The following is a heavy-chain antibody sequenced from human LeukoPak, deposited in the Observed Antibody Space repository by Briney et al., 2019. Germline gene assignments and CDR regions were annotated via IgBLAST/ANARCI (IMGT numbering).Heavy chain of an antibody. Sequence: GGSLRLSCAASGFTFSSYSMNWVRQAPGKGLEWVSSISSSSSYIYYADSVKGRFTISRDNAKNSLYLQMNSLRAEDTAVYYCASPPGIAAAVDYWGQGTLVTVSS. CDR1: GFTFSSYS. CDR3: ASPPGIAAAVDY. D-gene: IGHD6-13*01. J-gene: IGHJ4*02. CDR2: ISSSSSYI. V-gene: IGHV3-21*01.